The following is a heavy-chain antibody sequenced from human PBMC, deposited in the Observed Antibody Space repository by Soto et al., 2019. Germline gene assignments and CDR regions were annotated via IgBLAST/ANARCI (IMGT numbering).Heavy chain of an antibody. V-gene: IGHV1-18*01. CDR2: ISAYNGNT. D-gene: IGHD2-15*01. CDR1: GYTFTSYG. J-gene: IGHJ3*02. CDR3: ARVRYCSGGSCHNDAFDI. Sequence: QVQLVQSGAEVKNPWASVKVSCTASGYTFTSYGISWVRQAPGQGLEWMGWISAYNGNTNYAQKLQGRATMTTETSTRTAFMELRSLRSDDTAVYYCARVRYCSGGSCHNDAFDIWGQETMVTVSS.